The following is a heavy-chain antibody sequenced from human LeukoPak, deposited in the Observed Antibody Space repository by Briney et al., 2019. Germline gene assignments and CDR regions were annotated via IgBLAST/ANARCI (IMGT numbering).Heavy chain of an antibody. V-gene: IGHV3-53*01. J-gene: IGHJ6*02. CDR2: IYSGGTT. D-gene: IGHD3-10*01. CDR1: GFTFSSYS. CDR3: AKWEITMVRGIYYYGMDV. Sequence: GGSLRLSCAASGFTFSSYSMNWVRQAPGKGLEWVSVIYSGGTTNYADSVKGRFAISRDNSKNTLYLQMNSLRAEDTAVYYCAKWEITMVRGIYYYGMDVWGQGTTVTVSS.